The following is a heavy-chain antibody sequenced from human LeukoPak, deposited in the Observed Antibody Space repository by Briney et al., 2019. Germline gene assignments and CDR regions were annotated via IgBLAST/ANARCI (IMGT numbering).Heavy chain of an antibody. CDR1: GVSVSRDSYY. J-gene: IGHJ4*02. CDR3: ARESRGRFDY. Sequence: SETLLLFCTVSGVSVSRDSYYWSWIRQPPGKGLGWIGYIYHSGTTNFNPSLKSRVTVSQDTAKNQFSLRLRSVTAADTAVYFCARESRGRFDYWGQGALVTVSS. V-gene: IGHV4-61*01. CDR2: IYHSGTT.